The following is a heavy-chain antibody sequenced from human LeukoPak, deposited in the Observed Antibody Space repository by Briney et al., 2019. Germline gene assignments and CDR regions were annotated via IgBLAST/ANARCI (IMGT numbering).Heavy chain of an antibody. CDR1: GGSISSFY. CDR2: IYYSGST. CDR3: ARLRSWHRNRRLDYFDY. D-gene: IGHD5-12*01. V-gene: IGHV4-59*08. Sequence: SETLSPTFTVPGGSISSFYWSWIRQPPGKGLGWIGDIYYSGSTNYNPSLKSRVTISVDTSKNQFSLKLSSVTAADTAVYYCARLRSWHRNRRLDYFDYWGQGTLVTVSS. J-gene: IGHJ4*02.